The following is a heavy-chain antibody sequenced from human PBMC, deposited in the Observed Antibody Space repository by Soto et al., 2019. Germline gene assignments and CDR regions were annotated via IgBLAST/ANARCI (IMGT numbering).Heavy chain of an antibody. CDR2: MNPNSGNT. Sequence: GASVKVSCKASGYTFTSYDINWVRQATGQGLEWMGWMNPNSGNTGYAQKFQGRVTMTRNTSISTAYMELSGLRSEDTAVYYCARSPPYRGFGDWGQGTLVNVSS. J-gene: IGHJ4*02. CDR1: GYTFTSYD. CDR3: ARSPPYRGFGD. V-gene: IGHV1-8*01. D-gene: IGHD3-10*01.